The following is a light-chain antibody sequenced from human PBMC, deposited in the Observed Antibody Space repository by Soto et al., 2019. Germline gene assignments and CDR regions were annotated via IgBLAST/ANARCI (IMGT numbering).Light chain of an antibody. J-gene: IGKJ5*01. Sequence: EIVLTQSPATVSFSPGERATLSCRASQSVSRYLAWYQQKPGQAPRLLIYDASTRATGVPARFSGSGSGTDFTLTISSLEPEDFAVYYCQQRNDWRRGTFGQGTRLEIK. V-gene: IGKV3-11*01. CDR2: DAS. CDR1: QSVSRY. CDR3: QQRNDWRRGT.